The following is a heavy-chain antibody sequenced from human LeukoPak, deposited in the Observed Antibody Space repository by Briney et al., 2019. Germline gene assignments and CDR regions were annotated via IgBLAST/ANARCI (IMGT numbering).Heavy chain of an antibody. D-gene: IGHD1-7*01. CDR1: GGSFSGYY. CDR2: INHSGST. Sequence: PSETLSLTCAVYGGSFSGYYWSWIRQPPGKGLEWIGEINHSGSTNYNPSLKSRLTISVDTSKNQFSLKLSSVTAADTAVYYCARADTGTIDYWGQGTLVTVSS. V-gene: IGHV4-34*01. CDR3: ARADTGTIDY. J-gene: IGHJ4*02.